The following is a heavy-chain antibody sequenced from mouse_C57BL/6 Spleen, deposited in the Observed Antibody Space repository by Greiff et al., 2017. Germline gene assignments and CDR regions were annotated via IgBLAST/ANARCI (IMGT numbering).Heavy chain of an antibody. CDR1: GYTFTSYW. CDR3: APYDYGSSPMGY. J-gene: IGHJ4*01. CDR2: IYPGSGST. V-gene: IGHV1-55*01. D-gene: IGHD1-1*01. Sequence: QVQLQQPGAELVKPGASVKMSCKASGYTFTSYWITWVKQRPGQGLEWIGDIYPGSGSTNYNEKFKSKATLTVDTSSSTAYMQLSSLTSEDSSVYYCAPYDYGSSPMGYWGQGTSVTVSS.